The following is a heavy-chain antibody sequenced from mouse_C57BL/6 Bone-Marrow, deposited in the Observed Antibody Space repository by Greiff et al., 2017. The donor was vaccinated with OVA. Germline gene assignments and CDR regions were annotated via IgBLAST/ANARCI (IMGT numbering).Heavy chain of an antibody. CDR2: IDPNSGGT. V-gene: IGHV1-72*01. CDR3: ARRGNYYWYFDV. CDR1: GYTFTSYW. Sequence: QVQLQQPGAELVKPGASVKLSCKASGYTFTSYWMHWVKQRPGRGLEWIGWIDPNSGGTKYNEKFKSKATLTVDKPSSTAYMQLSSLTSEDSAVYYCARRGNYYWYFDVWGTGTTVTVSS. J-gene: IGHJ1*03.